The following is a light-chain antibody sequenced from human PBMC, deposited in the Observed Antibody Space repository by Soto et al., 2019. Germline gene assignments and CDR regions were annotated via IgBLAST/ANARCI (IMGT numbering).Light chain of an antibody. J-gene: IGKJ2*01. Sequence: DIQVTQSPSSLAVSVGDRVTITCQASRDISVYLNWYQQKPGKPPKLLVFDASNLQTGVPSRFSGSGSGTHFTFTITNLQPEDVATYYCQQYDNPPPYTFGQGTKLEI. CDR2: DAS. CDR1: RDISVY. CDR3: QQYDNPPPYT. V-gene: IGKV1-33*01.